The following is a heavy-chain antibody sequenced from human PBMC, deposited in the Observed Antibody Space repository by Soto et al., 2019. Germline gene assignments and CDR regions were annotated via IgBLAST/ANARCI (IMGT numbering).Heavy chain of an antibody. CDR3: TRRRHYDLWTFGP. Sequence: QVQLQESGPGLVKPSETLSLICTVSGGSLSSYYWSWIRQPPGKRLEWIGYIHYSGSTNYNPSLKIRVAISEDASKNVVLRRLKFVPAADTAVYYCTRRRHYDLWTFGPWGQGTLVTVSS. J-gene: IGHJ5*02. D-gene: IGHD3-3*01. V-gene: IGHV4-59*08. CDR2: IHYSGST. CDR1: GGSLSSYY.